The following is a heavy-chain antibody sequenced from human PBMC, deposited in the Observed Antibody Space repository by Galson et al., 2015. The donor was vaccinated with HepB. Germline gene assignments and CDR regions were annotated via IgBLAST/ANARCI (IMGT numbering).Heavy chain of an antibody. CDR2: INAGNGDT. J-gene: IGHJ5*02. D-gene: IGHD3-3*01. V-gene: IGHV1-3*01. CDR3: ATTEADNDFWTGQNYFDP. CDR1: GYTFTPYA. Sequence: SVKVSCKVSGYTFTPYAIHWVRQAPGQRPEWMGWINAGNGDTKYSQKFQGRVTITRDTSASTTFMELSSLRSEDTAVYYCATTEADNDFWTGQNYFDPWGQGTHVTVSS.